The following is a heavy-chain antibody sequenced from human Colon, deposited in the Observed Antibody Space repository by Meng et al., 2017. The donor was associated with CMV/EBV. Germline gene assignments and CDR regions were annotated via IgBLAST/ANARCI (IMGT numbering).Heavy chain of an antibody. V-gene: IGHV3-48*03. CDR1: GFIVSGND. CDR3: ATAVRFPVGGQYYYHGMDV. Sequence: GESLKISCAASGFIVSGNDMNWVRQAPGKGLEWVSYISSSGNTIHYADSVKGRFTISRDNVKNSLYLHMNSLRAEDTAVYYCATAVRFPVGGQYYYHGMDVWGQGTTVTVSS. D-gene: IGHD3-3*01. J-gene: IGHJ6*02. CDR2: ISSSGNTI.